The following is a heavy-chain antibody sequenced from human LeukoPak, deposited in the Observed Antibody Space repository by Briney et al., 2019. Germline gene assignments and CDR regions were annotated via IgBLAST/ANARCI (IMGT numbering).Heavy chain of an antibody. D-gene: IGHD5-12*01. CDR3: ARSLVATTDNQEYYFDY. V-gene: IGHV1-2*02. Sequence: ASVKVSCKASGYTFTAHYMHWVRQAPGQGLEWMGWIYPNTGGTNYAQKLQGRVTMTTDTSTSTAYMELRSLRSDDTAVYYCARSLVATTDNQEYYFDYWGQGTLVTVSS. CDR2: IYPNTGGT. CDR1: GYTFTAHY. J-gene: IGHJ4*02.